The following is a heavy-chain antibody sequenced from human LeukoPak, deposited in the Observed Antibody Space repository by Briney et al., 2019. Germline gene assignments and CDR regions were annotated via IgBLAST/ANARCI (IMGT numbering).Heavy chain of an antibody. V-gene: IGHV1-18*01. CDR3: ARFEDGSSWPWPGLDY. D-gene: IGHD6-13*01. CDR2: ISAYNGNT. Sequence: ASVTVSCKASGYTFRNFAISWVRQAPGQGLEWMGWISAYNGNTNYAQRVQGRVTMTTDTSTSTAYMELRSLRTDDTAIYYCARFEDGSSWPWPGLDYWGQGTLVTVSS. CDR1: GYTFRNFA. J-gene: IGHJ4*02.